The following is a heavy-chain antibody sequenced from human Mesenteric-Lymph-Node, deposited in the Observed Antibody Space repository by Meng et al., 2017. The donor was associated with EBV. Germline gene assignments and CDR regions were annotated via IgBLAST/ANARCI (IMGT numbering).Heavy chain of an antibody. CDR1: GYTYIIFG. Sequence: QVQLVQSGPGVKRPGATVKVSCKASGYTYIIFGISWVRQAPGQGLGWLGWMSANNGNTIYAQKFQGRVIMTTDRSTSTAYMEVRSLTSDDTAVYYCARDSVTSPIDYWGQGTLVTVSS. D-gene: IGHD4-17*01. V-gene: IGHV1-18*01. CDR3: ARDSVTSPIDY. CDR2: MSANNGNT. J-gene: IGHJ4*02.